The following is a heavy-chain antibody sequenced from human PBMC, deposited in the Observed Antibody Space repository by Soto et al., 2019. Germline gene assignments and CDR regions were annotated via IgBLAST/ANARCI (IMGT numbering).Heavy chain of an antibody. J-gene: IGHJ6*02. V-gene: IGHV4-4*07. Sequence: SETLSLTCTVSGGSISGYYWRWVRQPAGKGLEWVGRIYSDGTTNYSPSLKSRVTMSLDTSKDQFSLHLNSVTAADTAVYYCSRVGCSNSKCYTRGMDVWGQGTTVTVS. CDR1: GGSISGYY. D-gene: IGHD2-2*01. CDR3: SRVGCSNSKCYTRGMDV. CDR2: IYSDGTT.